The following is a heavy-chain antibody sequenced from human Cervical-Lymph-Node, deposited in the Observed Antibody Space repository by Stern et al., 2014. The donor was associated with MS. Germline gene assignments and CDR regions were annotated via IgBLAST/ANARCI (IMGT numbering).Heavy chain of an antibody. CDR2: ICPGDADA. D-gene: IGHD4-17*01. J-gene: IGHJ4*02. Sequence: VQLVQSGAEVKKPGESLKISCQGSGYSFTSYWIGWVRQMPGKGLEWMGSICPGDADARYRPSFQCQVTISADKSNRTAYLQWSVLKASDTAMYYCARPKDYGDFKNWGQGTLVTVSS. V-gene: IGHV5-51*03. CDR3: ARPKDYGDFKN. CDR1: GYSFTSYW.